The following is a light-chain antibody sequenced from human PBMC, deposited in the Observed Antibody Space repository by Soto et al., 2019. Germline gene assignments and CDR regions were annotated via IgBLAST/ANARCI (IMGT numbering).Light chain of an antibody. Sequence: QSALTQPASVSGSPGQSIAISCTGTSSDVGGYNYVSWHQQHPGKAPKLMIYDVSNRPSGVSNRFSGSKSGNTASLTISGLQAEDEADYYCSSYTSSSTRVFGTGTKLPS. J-gene: IGLJ1*01. CDR2: DVS. CDR1: SSDVGGYNY. CDR3: SSYTSSSTRV. V-gene: IGLV2-14*01.